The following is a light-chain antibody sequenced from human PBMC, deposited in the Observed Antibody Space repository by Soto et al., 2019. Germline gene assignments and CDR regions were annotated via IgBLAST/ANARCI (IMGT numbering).Light chain of an antibody. V-gene: IGKV2-28*01. Sequence: DIVMTQSPLSLPVTPGEPTSISCRSSQSLLHSNGYNYLDWYLQKPGQSPQLLIYLGSNRASGVPDRFSGSGSGTDFTLKISRVEAEDVGVYYCMHALQTPQGTFGQGTKVEI. CDR1: QSLLHSNGYNY. J-gene: IGKJ1*01. CDR2: LGS. CDR3: MHALQTPQGT.